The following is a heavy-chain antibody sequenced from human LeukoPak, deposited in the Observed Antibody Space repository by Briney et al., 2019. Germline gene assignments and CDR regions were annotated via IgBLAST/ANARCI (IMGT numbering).Heavy chain of an antibody. CDR2: IYWNDDK. D-gene: IGHD4-23*01. V-gene: IGHV2-5*01. J-gene: IGHJ4*02. Sequence: SGPTLVNPTQTLTLTCTFSGFSLSTSGVGVGWIRQPPGKALEWLALIYWNDDKRYSPSLKSRLTITKDTSKNQVVLTMTNMDPVDTATYYCAHIPEAYGGNSGDFDYWGQGTLVTVSS. CDR1: GFSLSTSGVG. CDR3: AHIPEAYGGNSGDFDY.